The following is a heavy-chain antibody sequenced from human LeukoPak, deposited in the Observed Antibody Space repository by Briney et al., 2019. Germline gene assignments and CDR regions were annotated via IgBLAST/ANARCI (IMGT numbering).Heavy chain of an antibody. CDR2: ISYDGSNK. J-gene: IGHJ4*02. V-gene: IGHV3-30*18. CDR1: GFTFSSYG. Sequence: PGGSLRLSCAASGFTFSSYGMHWVRQAPGKGLEWVAVISYDGSNKYYADSVKGRFTISRDNSKSTLYLQMNSLRAEDTAVYYCAKGRTMVRGVNPDEFDYWGQGTRVTVSS. CDR3: AKGRTMVRGVNPDEFDY. D-gene: IGHD3-10*01.